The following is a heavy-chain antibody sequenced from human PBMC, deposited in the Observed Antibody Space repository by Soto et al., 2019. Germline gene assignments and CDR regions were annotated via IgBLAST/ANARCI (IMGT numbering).Heavy chain of an antibody. CDR3: ARVAPTAMAPPFDY. D-gene: IGHD5-18*01. Sequence: SETLSLTCTVSGGSISSGDYYWSWIRQPPGKGLEWIGYIYYSGSTYYNPSLKSRVTISVDTSKNQFSLKLSSVTAADTAVYYCARVAPTAMAPPFDYWGQGTLVTVSS. V-gene: IGHV4-30-4*01. J-gene: IGHJ4*02. CDR2: IYYSGST. CDR1: GGSISSGDYY.